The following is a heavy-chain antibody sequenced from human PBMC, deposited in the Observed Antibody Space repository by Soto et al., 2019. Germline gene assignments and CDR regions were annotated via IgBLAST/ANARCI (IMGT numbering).Heavy chain of an antibody. CDR1: GFTFSSYS. Sequence: EVQLGESGGGLVQPGGSLRLSCAASGFTFSSYSMNWVRQAPGKGLELVSYISSSSSTIYYADSVKGRFTISRDNAKNSLYLQMNSLRDEDTSVYYCARSTSGSYFRAFDYWGQGTLVTVSS. J-gene: IGHJ4*02. V-gene: IGHV3-48*02. CDR3: ARSTSGSYFRAFDY. CDR2: ISSSSSTI. D-gene: IGHD1-26*01.